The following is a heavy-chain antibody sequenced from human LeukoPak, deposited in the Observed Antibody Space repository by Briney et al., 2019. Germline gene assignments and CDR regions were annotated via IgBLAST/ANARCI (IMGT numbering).Heavy chain of an antibody. CDR1: GFTFSSYG. V-gene: IGHV3-30*18. D-gene: IGHD2-2*01. CDR2: ISYDGSNK. CDR3: AKIVVVPAAPFDY. J-gene: IGHJ4*02. Sequence: PGRSLRLSCAASGFTFSSYGMHWVRQAPGKGLEWVAVISYDGSNKYYADSVKGRFTISRDNSKNTLYLQMNSLRAEDTAVYYCAKIVVVPAAPFDYWGQGTLVTVSS.